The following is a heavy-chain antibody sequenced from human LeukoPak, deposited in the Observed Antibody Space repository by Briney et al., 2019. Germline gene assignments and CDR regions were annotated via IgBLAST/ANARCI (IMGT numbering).Heavy chain of an antibody. CDR2: IYYSGST. J-gene: IGHJ4*02. V-gene: IGHV4-59*08. CDR1: GDSISSYY. D-gene: IGHD6-13*01. CDR3: AGYIAAAGTLDY. Sequence: PSETLSLTCTVSGDSISSYYWSWIRQPPGKGLEWIGYIYYSGSTNYNPSLKSRVTISVDTSKNQFSLKLSSVTAADTAVYYCAGYIAAAGTLDYWGQGTLVTVSS.